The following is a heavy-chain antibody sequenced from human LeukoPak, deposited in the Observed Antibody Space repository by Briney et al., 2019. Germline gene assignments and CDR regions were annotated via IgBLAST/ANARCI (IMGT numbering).Heavy chain of an antibody. J-gene: IGHJ3*02. V-gene: IGHV4-34*01. CDR2: INHSGST. CDR3: ARGLTAVAGTFYERDAFDI. Sequence: PSETLSLTCAVYGGSFSGYYWSWIRQPPGKGLEWIGEINHSGSTNYNPSPKSRVTISVDTSKNQFSLKLSSVTAADTAVYYCARGLTAVAGTFYERDAFDIWGQGTMVTVSS. D-gene: IGHD6-19*01. CDR1: GGSFSGYY.